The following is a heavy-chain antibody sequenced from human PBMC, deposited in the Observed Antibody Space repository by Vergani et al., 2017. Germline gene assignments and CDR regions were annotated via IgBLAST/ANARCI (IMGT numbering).Heavy chain of an antibody. V-gene: IGHV3-23*01. J-gene: IGHJ4*02. Sequence: EVQLLESGGGLVQPGGSLRLSCAASGFTFSSYAMSWVRQAPGKGLEWVSAISGSGGSTYYADSVKGRFTISRDNSKNTLYLQMNSLRAEDTAVYYCAKGKYXGYCSSTSCYLFDYWGQGTLVTVSS. CDR3: AKGKYXGYCSSTSCYLFDY. CDR1: GFTFSSYA. D-gene: IGHD2-2*01. CDR2: ISGSGGST.